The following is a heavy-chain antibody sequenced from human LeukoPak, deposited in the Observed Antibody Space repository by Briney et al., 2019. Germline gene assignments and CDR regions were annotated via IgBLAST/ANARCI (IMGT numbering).Heavy chain of an antibody. CDR2: ISGGYTAAT. J-gene: IGHJ5*02. Sequence: PGGSLRLSCAASGFTFSSYAMSWFRQAPGQGLEWVSAISGGYTAATDYADSVKGRFNIYRDNYDNTLYLEMNSLRAEDTALYYCAKARDAYNYYWFDPWGQGTLVTVSS. D-gene: IGHD5-24*01. V-gene: IGHV3-23*01. CDR3: AKARDAYNYYWFDP. CDR1: GFTFSSYA.